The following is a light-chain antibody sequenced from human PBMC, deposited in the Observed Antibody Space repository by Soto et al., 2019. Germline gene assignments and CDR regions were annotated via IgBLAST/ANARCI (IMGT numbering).Light chain of an antibody. CDR1: QSVSSY. CDR3: QQGIT. CDR2: DAS. J-gene: IGKJ5*01. Sequence: EIVLTQSPATLSLSPGERATLSCRASQSVSSYLAWYQQKPGQAPRILIYDASNRATGIPARFSGSGSGTDFTLTISSLEPEDFAVYYCQQGITFGQGTRLEIK. V-gene: IGKV3-11*01.